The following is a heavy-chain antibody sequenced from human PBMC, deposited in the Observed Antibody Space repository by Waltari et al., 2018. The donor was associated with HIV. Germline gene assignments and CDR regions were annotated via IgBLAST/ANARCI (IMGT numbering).Heavy chain of an antibody. CDR1: GLSFRETW. D-gene: IGHD2-15*01. Sequence: EVQMVESGGGSVKPGESLRLSCVVSGLSFRETWMTWVRQAPGKGLEWVSRIKTQTDNAATNYAAPVTGRFIISRDDSRNTLYLQMNGLKVEDTAVYYCATAGYCRDASCYGSDHWGRGTRVTVSS. J-gene: IGHJ4*01. CDR2: IKTQTDNAAT. V-gene: IGHV3-15*01. CDR3: ATAGYCRDASCYGSDH.